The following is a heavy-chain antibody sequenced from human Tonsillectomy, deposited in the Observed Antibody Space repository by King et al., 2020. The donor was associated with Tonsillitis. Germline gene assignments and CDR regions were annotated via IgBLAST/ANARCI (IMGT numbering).Heavy chain of an antibody. Sequence: VQLQESGPGLVKPSETLSLTCNVSGDSISSYYWSWIRQPPGKGLEWIGYLYYSGSTNYNPSLRSRVSISVDKAKNQFSLKLSSVTAADTAVYYCARGVPKGVVSPFEHWGQGTLVTVSS. CDR2: LYYSGST. CDR3: ARGVPKGVVSPFEH. V-gene: IGHV4-59*01. D-gene: IGHD4-23*01. J-gene: IGHJ4*02. CDR1: GDSISSYY.